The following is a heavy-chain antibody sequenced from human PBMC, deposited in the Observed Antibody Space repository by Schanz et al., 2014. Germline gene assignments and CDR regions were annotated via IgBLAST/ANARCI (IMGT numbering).Heavy chain of an antibody. J-gene: IGHJ6*03. D-gene: IGHD3-3*01. CDR2: IHTGSGNT. CDR1: GGTFSSST. Sequence: QVQLVQSGAEVKKPGSSVKVSCKASGGTFSSSTLTWVRQAPGQGPEWVGWIHTGSGNTKYSQKFEGRVTITRDTSASIVYMELSSLRSEDTAVFFCASGEARVTSSGVVIVPMNVWGKGTTVIVSS. V-gene: IGHV1-3*04. CDR3: ASGEARVTSSGVVIVPMNV.